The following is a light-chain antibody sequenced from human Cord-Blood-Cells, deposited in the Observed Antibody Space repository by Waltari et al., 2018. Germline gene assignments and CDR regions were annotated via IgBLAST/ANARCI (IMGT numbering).Light chain of an antibody. CDR2: LGS. V-gene: IGKV2-28*01. J-gene: IGKJ4*01. CDR1: QSLLHSNGYNY. CDR3: MQALQTPLT. Sequence: EIVMTQSPLSLPVTPAEPASISCRSSQSLLHSNGYNYLDWYLQKPGQSPQLLIYLGSNRASGVPDRFSGSGSGTDFTLKISRVEAEDVGVYYCMQALQTPLTFGGGTKVEIK.